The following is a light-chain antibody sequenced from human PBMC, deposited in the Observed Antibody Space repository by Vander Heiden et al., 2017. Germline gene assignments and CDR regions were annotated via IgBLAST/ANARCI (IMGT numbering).Light chain of an antibody. V-gene: IGKV1-39*01. J-gene: IGKJ2*01. CDR1: ERIDHY. CDR3: QQSYTAPYN. Sequence: DIQMTQSPPSLSASLGDRVTITCRASERIDHYLNWYRQKPGKGPELLIYAASNLQSWVPSRFSGSGSGTDFTLTIASLRPEDFATYYCQQSYTAPYNFGQGTKME. CDR2: AAS.